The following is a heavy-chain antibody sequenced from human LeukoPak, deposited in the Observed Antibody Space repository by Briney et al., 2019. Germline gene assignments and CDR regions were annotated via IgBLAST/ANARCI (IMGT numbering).Heavy chain of an antibody. J-gene: IGHJ4*02. D-gene: IGHD2-15*01. CDR1: GGSFSGYY. CDR2: IYSSGST. V-gene: IGHV4-59*01. CDR3: ARGGYYFGY. Sequence: SETLSLTCAVYGGSFSGYYWSWIRQPPGKGLEWIGHIYSSGSTNYNPSLKSRVTMSVDTSKNHFFLKLNSVTAADTAVYYCARGGYYFGYWGQGSLVTVSS.